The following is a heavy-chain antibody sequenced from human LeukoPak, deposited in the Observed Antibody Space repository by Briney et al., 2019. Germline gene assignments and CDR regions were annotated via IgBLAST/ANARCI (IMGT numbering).Heavy chain of an antibody. CDR1: GGSFSGYY. D-gene: IGHD1-26*01. V-gene: IGHV4-34*01. Sequence: SETLSLTCAVYGGSFSGYYWSWFRQPPGKGLEWIGEINHSGSTNYNPSLKSRVTISVDTSKNQFSLKLSSVTAADTAVYYCASKVGAKLDYWGQGTLVTVSS. J-gene: IGHJ4*02. CDR3: ASKVGAKLDY. CDR2: INHSGST.